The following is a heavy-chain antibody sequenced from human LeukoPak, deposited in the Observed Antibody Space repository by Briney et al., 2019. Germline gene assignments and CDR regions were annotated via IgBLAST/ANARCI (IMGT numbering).Heavy chain of an antibody. V-gene: IGHV4-39*07. CDR1: GGSISSSSYY. CDR2: IYYSGST. CDR3: AREVLAAAGTYDY. Sequence: SETLSLTCTVSGGSISSSSYYWGWIRQPPGTGLEWIGSIYYSGSTNYNPSLKSRVTISVDTSKNQFSLKLSSVTAADTAVYYCAREVLAAAGTYDYWGQGTLVTVSS. J-gene: IGHJ4*02. D-gene: IGHD6-13*01.